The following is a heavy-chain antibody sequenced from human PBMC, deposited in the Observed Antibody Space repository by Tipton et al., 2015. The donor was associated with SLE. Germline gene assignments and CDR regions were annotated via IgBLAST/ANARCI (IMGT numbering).Heavy chain of an antibody. V-gene: IGHV3-74*01. J-gene: IGHJ6*02. CDR3: AREVVVPAAIRDSYIMAL. CDR2: INSDGSTT. CDR1: GFTFSSYW. D-gene: IGHD2-2*01. Sequence: SLRLSCAASGFTFSSYWMHWVRQAPGKGLVWVSHINSDGSTTSYADSVKGRFTISRDNAKNTLYLQMNSLRAEDTAVYFCAREVVVPAAIRDSYIMALWGPGTTVTVSS.